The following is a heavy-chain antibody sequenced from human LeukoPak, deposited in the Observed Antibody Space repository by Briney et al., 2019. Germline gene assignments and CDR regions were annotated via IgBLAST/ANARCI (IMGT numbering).Heavy chain of an antibody. CDR2: IYSGGST. D-gene: IGHD3-22*01. Sequence: GGSLRLSCAASGFTVSSNYMSWVRQAPGKGLEWVSDIYSGGSTYYADSVKGRFTISRDNSKNTLYLQMNSLRAEDTAVYYCARGPGDSSGYYLGYWGQGTLVTVSS. J-gene: IGHJ4*02. CDR1: GFTVSSNY. V-gene: IGHV3-53*01. CDR3: ARGPGDSSGYYLGY.